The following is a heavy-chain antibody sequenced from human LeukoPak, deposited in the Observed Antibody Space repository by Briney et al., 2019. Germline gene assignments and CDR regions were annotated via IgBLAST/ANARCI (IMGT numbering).Heavy chain of an antibody. V-gene: IGHV3-73*01. J-gene: IGHJ3*02. CDR2: IRSKTNNYAT. Sequence: GGSLRLSCAASGFTFSTYWMTWVRQASGEGLEWVGHIRSKTNNYATADAASVKGRFTFSRDDSKNTAYIQMNSLTTEDTAVYYCTRHNYDRSGYGAFDIWGQGTMVTVSS. CDR1: GFTFSTYW. CDR3: TRHNYDRSGYGAFDI. D-gene: IGHD3-22*01.